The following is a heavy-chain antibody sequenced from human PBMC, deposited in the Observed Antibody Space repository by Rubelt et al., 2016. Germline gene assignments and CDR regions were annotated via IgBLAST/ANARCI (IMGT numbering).Heavy chain of an antibody. V-gene: IGHV3-30*19. CDR1: GFTFSSYG. D-gene: IGHD6-19*01. CDR3: ARDGRYSSGWYSQGEYYYGMDV. Sequence: QVQLVESGGGVVQPGRSLRLSCAASGFTFSSYGMHWVRQAPGKGLEWVAVISYDGSNKYYADSVKGRFTISRDNSKNTLYLQMNSLRAEDTAVYYCARDGRYSSGWYSQGEYYYGMDVWGQGTTVTVSS. CDR2: ISYDGSNK. J-gene: IGHJ6*02.